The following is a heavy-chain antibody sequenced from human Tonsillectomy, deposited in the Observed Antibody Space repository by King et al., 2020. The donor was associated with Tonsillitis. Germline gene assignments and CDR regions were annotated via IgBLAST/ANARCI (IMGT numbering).Heavy chain of an antibody. CDR2: IYYSGST. V-gene: IGHV4-59*01. D-gene: IGHD2-15*01. CDR3: ARDRMTPPRSFDAFDI. Sequence: LQLQESGPGLVKPSETLSLTCTVSGGSISSYYWSWIRQPPGKGLEWIGYIYYSGSTNYNPSLKSRVTISVDTSKNQFSLKLSSVTAADTAVYYCARDRMTPPRSFDAFDIWGQGTMVTVSS. J-gene: IGHJ3*02. CDR1: GGSISSYY.